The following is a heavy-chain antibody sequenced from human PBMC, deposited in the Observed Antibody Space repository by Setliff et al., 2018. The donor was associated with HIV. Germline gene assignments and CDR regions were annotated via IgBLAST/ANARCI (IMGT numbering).Heavy chain of an antibody. CDR1: GGSMSSGSYY. D-gene: IGHD3-22*01. CDR3: ASLPDSSGYPDWYFDL. CDR2: IYISGST. Sequence: PSETLSLTCTVSGGSMSSGSYYWSWIRQPAGKGLGWIGRIYISGSTNYNPSLKSRVTISRDNAKNSLYLHMNSLRGEDTAVYYCASLPDSSGYPDWYFDLWGRGALVTVSS. V-gene: IGHV4-61*02. J-gene: IGHJ2*01.